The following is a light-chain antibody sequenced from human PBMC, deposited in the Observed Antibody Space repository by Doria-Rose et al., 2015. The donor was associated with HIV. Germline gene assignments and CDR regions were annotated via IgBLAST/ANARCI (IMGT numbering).Light chain of an antibody. CDR1: QSFSSTY. Sequence: TQSPGTLSLSPGERATLSCRASQSFSSTYLAWYQQKPGQAPSLLIYDGSTRATGIPDRFSASGSGTDFTRTTNRLEPEDFALYYCHQYGTSLTFGQGTKVEI. V-gene: IGKV3-20*01. CDR3: HQYGTSLT. J-gene: IGKJ1*01. CDR2: DGS.